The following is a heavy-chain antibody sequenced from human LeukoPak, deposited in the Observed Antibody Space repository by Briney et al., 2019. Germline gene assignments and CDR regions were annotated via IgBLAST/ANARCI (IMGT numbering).Heavy chain of an antibody. CDR2: ISSGGTTI. J-gene: IGHJ4*02. V-gene: IGHV3-48*03. D-gene: IGHD1-20*01. CDR1: GFTFSSYE. CDR3: AGISGLVDY. Sequence: GGSLRLSCAASGFTFSSYEMNWVRQAPGQGLEWASYISSGGTTIYYADSVKGRFTISRDNAKNSLYLQMNSLRAEDTALYYCAGISGLVDYWGQGTPVTVSS.